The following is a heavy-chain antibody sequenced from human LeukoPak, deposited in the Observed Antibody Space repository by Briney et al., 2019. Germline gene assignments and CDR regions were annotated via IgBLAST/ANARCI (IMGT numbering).Heavy chain of an antibody. Sequence: TGGSLRLSCAASGFTFSSYEMNWVRQAPGKGLEWVSYISSSGSTIYYADSVKGRFTISRDNSKNTLYLQMNSLRAEDTAVYYCAREYDSSGYYYPKYYFDYWGQGTLVTVSS. J-gene: IGHJ4*02. CDR3: AREYDSSGYYYPKYYFDY. V-gene: IGHV3-48*03. CDR1: GFTFSSYE. D-gene: IGHD3-22*01. CDR2: ISSSGSTI.